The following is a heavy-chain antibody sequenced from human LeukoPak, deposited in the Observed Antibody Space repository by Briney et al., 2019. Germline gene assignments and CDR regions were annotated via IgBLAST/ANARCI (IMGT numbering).Heavy chain of an antibody. CDR3: ARPYCSGGICTTPFDY. J-gene: IGHJ4*02. CDR2: VSSNGDST. V-gene: IGHV3-64*01. D-gene: IGHD2-15*01. CDR1: GFAFSTSS. Sequence: PGGSLRLSCAASGFAFSTSSMHWVRQAPGKGLEYVSGVSSNGDSTFYATSMKGRFAISRDNSKNTLYLQMGGLRTEDMAVYYCARPYCSGGICTTPFDYWGQGALVTVSS.